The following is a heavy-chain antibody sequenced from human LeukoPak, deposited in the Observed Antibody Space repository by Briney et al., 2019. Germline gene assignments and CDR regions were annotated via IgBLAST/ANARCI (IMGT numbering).Heavy chain of an antibody. CDR3: TSRGLNFDY. Sequence: GRSLRLSCAASGFIFSGSAMHWVRQASGKGLEWVGRIRSKANSYATAYAASVKGRFTISRDDSKNTAYLRMNSLKTEDTAVYYCTSRGLNFDYWGQGTLVTVSS. V-gene: IGHV3-73*01. D-gene: IGHD3-10*01. J-gene: IGHJ4*02. CDR1: GFIFSGSA. CDR2: IRSKANSYAT.